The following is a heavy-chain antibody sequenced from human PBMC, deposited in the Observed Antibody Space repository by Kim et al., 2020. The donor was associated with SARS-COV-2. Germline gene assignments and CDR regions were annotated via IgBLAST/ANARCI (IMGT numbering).Heavy chain of an antibody. V-gene: IGHV1-24*01. CDR2: FDPEDGET. D-gene: IGHD1-26*01. Sequence: ASVKVSCKVSGYTLTELSMHWVRQAPGKGLEWMGGFDPEDGETIYAQKFQGRVTMTEDTSTETAYMELSSLRSEDTAVYYCATGVGMGVPSWFDPWGQGTLVTVSS. CDR3: ATGVGMGVPSWFDP. CDR1: GYTLTELS. J-gene: IGHJ5*02.